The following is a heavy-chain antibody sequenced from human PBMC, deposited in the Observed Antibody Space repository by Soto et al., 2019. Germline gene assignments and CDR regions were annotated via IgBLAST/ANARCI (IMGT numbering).Heavy chain of an antibody. V-gene: IGHV3-21*01. CDR2: ISSASSYI. CDR3: ARMKRFYYDSHGYVKPDGFDI. CDR1: GFTFNNHS. D-gene: IGHD3-22*01. Sequence: GGSLILSCAASGFTFNNHSMNWVRQAPGKGLEWVASISSASSYIYYADSLKGRFTITRDNAKNSLYLQMSSLRAEDTAVYYCARMKRFYYDSHGYVKPDGFDIWGQGTMVTVSS. J-gene: IGHJ3*02.